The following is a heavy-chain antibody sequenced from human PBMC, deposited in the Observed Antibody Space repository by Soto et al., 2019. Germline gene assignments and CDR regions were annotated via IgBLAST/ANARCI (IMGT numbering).Heavy chain of an antibody. V-gene: IGHV3-23*01. J-gene: IGHJ4*02. CDR1: GFTFSSYA. CDR3: ARGRGSSGRPWYLDY. D-gene: IGHD6-19*01. Sequence: EVQLLESGGGLVQPGGSLRLSCAASGFTFSSYAMSWVRQAPGKGLEWVSAISGSGGSTYYADSVKGRFTISRDNSKNTLVPHMNSLSAEGTAVCDCARGRGSSGRPWYLDYWGQGTLVTVSS. CDR2: ISGSGGST.